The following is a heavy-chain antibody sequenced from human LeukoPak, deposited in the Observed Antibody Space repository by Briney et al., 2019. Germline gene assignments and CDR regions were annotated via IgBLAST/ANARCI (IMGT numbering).Heavy chain of an antibody. D-gene: IGHD5-12*01. CDR2: ISPNSGGT. V-gene: IGHV1-2*02. Sequence: ASVKVSCKASGYTFTGYYMQWVRQAPGQGLEWMGWISPNSGGTNYAQKFQGRVTMTRDTSISTAYMELSRLRSDDTAFYYCARINNRYDPPDAFDIWGQGTMVTVSS. CDR3: ARINNRYDPPDAFDI. CDR1: GYTFTGYY. J-gene: IGHJ3*02.